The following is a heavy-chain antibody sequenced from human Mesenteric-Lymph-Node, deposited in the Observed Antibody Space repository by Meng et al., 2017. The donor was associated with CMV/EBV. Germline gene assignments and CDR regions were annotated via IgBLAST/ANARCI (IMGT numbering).Heavy chain of an antibody. CDR3: ARMEDNSNYGYFDY. Sequence: GESLKISCAASGFTFSSYWMHWVRQAPGKGLVWVSRINSDGRSTSYADSVKGRFTISRDNAKNTLYLQMNSLRAEDTAVYYCARMEDNSNYGYFDYWGQGTLVTVSS. CDR1: GFTFSSYW. V-gene: IGHV3-74*01. D-gene: IGHD4-11*01. J-gene: IGHJ4*02. CDR2: INSDGRST.